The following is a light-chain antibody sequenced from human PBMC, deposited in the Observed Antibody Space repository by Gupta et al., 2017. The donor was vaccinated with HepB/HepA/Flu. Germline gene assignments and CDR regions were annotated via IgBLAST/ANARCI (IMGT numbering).Light chain of an antibody. CDR1: QSVSSSY. CDR3: QQDGNSPKT. J-gene: IGKJ2*01. V-gene: IGKV3-20*01. Sequence: EIVLTQSPGTLSLSPGGRATLSCRASQSVSSSYFAWYQQKPGQAPRLLIYGVSNRATGIPDRFSGSGSGTEFTLTISRPEPEDFAVYYCQQDGNSPKTFGQGTKLEIK. CDR2: GVS.